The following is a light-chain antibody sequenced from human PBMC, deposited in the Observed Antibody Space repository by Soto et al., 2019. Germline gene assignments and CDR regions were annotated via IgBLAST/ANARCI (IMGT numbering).Light chain of an antibody. Sequence: QAVVTQPPSASGTPGQRVTISCSGSSSNIGRNTVNWYQQLPGTAPKLLIHSNNQLPSGVPDRFSGSKSGTSASLAISGLQSEDEADYDCAAWDDSLNGVVFGGGTKLTVL. CDR2: SNN. CDR3: AAWDDSLNGVV. CDR1: SSNIGRNT. V-gene: IGLV1-44*01. J-gene: IGLJ3*02.